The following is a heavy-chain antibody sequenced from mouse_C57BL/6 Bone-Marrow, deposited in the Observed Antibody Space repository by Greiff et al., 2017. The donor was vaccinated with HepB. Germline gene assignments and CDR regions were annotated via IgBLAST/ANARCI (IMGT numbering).Heavy chain of an antibody. J-gene: IGHJ3*01. CDR2: IHPNSGST. D-gene: IGHD2-1*01. CDR3: ASFYSPFAY. Sequence: QVQLQQPGAELVKPGASVKLSCKASGYTFTSYWMHWVKQRPGQGLEWIGMIHPNSGSTNYNEKFKSKATLTVDKSSSTAYMQLSSLTSDDSAVYYCASFYSPFAYWGQGTLVTVSA. CDR1: GYTFTSYW. V-gene: IGHV1-64*01.